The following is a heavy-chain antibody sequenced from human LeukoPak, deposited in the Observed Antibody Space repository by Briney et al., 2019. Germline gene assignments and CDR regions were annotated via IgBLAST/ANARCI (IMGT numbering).Heavy chain of an antibody. CDR1: GGSISGYY. CDR2: IYYSGST. D-gene: IGHD6-6*01. V-gene: IGHV4-59*01. J-gene: IGHJ6*02. CDR3: ARDRTYRGSSTTYFYAMDV. Sequence: SQTLSLTCTVSGGSISGYYWSWIRQPPGKGLEWIGYIYYSGSTKYNPSLKSRVTISVDTSKNQFSLKLNSVTAADTAIYYCARDRTYRGSSTTYFYAMDVWGQGTTVTVSS.